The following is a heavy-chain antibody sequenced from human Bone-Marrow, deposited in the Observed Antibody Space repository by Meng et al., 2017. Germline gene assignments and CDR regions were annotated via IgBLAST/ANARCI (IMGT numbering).Heavy chain of an antibody. CDR2: MKSNVDGGTV. CDR3: SGHVDY. V-gene: IGHV3-15*01. CDR1: GFTFSNAW. Sequence: EGQLVESWGGFVKPGGFLRLSCAASGFTFSNAWMTWVRQAPGKGLEWIGRMKSNVDGGTVDYAAAVKGRFFISRDDSENTFYLQMNSLKTEDTAVYYCSGHVDYWGHGTLVTVSS. J-gene: IGHJ4*01.